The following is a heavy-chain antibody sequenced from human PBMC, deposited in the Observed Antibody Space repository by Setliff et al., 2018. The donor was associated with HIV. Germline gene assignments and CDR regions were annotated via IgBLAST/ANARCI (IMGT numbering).Heavy chain of an antibody. CDR3: ASHQHNFTGYYYYYYYMAV. Sequence: PSETLSLTCAVYGVSFSGYYWSWIRQPPGKGLEWIGEINHRGITNYSPSLKSRVTISVDTPKNQFSLKLSSVTAADTAVYYCASHQHNFTGYYYYYYYMAVWGRGTMVTVSS. CDR1: GVSFSGYY. V-gene: IGHV4-34*01. D-gene: IGHD3-9*01. CDR2: INHRGIT. J-gene: IGHJ6*03.